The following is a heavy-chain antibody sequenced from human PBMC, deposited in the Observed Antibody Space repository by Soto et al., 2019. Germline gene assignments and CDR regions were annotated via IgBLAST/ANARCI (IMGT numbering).Heavy chain of an antibody. D-gene: IGHD2-21*01. CDR3: ARLRIATNNYKWFDP. Sequence: PSETLSLTCSVSGASLSSGNYYLIWMRQLPGKGLEWIGHIYVTGAVDYNPSLRDRITISQDTSERQFSLNLRLVTAADTAVYYCARLRIATNNYKWFDPWGQGTLVTVSS. J-gene: IGHJ5*02. V-gene: IGHV4-31*03. CDR2: IYVTGAV. CDR1: GASLSSGNYY.